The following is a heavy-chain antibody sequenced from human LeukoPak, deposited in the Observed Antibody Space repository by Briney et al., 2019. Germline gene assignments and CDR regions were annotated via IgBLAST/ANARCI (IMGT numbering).Heavy chain of an antibody. V-gene: IGHV4-39*02. CDR1: GGSISGSSYY. Sequence: SETLSLTCTVSGGSISGSSYYWGWIRQPPGKGLEWIGSIYYSGSTYYNPSLKSRVTISVDTSKNQFSLKLNSVTATGTAVYYCARAYLYYYDSSGYYFRPFNWFDPWGQGTLVTVSS. CDR3: ARAYLYYYDSSGYYFRPFNWFDP. D-gene: IGHD3-22*01. J-gene: IGHJ5*02. CDR2: IYYSGST.